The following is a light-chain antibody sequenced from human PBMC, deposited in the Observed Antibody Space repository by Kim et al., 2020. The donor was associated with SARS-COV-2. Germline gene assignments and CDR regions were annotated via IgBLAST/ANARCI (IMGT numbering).Light chain of an antibody. CDR2: WAS. V-gene: IGKV4-1*01. CDR3: QQHYNTPLT. Sequence: DIVMTQSPDSLAVSLGERATINCKSSQSVLFSSNNKNYLAWYQQKPGQPPKLVIYWASTRESGVPDRFSGSGSGTDFTLTISSLQPEDAATYYCQQHYNTPLTFGQGTKVDIK. J-gene: IGKJ1*01. CDR1: QSVLFSSNNKNY.